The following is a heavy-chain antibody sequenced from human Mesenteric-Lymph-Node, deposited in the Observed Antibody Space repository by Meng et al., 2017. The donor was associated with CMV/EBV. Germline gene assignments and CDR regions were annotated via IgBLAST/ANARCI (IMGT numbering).Heavy chain of an antibody. Sequence: ASVKVSCKASGYTFTSYDINWVRQATGQGLEWMGMVNPNGGAAGYAQKFQGRVTMTGDTSTNTVFLEVNSLTSEDTAVYFCARRNRDEYFFDYWGQGTLVTVSS. CDR3: ARRNRDEYFFDY. J-gene: IGHJ4*02. CDR1: GYTFTSYD. CDR2: VNPNGGAA. V-gene: IGHV1-8*02. D-gene: IGHD2/OR15-2a*01.